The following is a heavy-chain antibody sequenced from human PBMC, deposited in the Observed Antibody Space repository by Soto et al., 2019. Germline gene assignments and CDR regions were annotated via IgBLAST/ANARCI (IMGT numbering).Heavy chain of an antibody. D-gene: IGHD2-21*01. CDR3: VRYRWVVPGLSPPWGYYGLDV. CDR2: ISVNNAYT. Sequence: GASVKVSCKVYGYSFISYGLAWVRQAAGEGLEWMGWISVNNAYTNFTQRFQGRVTVKIDIPMTTAYMELRSLRSDDTAVYYCVRYRWVVPGLSPPWGYYGLDVWGQRTTVTVSS. J-gene: IGHJ6*02. V-gene: IGHV1-18*01. CDR1: GYSFISYG.